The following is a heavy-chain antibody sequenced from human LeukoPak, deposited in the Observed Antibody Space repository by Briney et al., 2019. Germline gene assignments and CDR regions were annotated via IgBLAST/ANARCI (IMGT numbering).Heavy chain of an antibody. CDR2: IYYSGST. Sequence: SETLSLTCTVSGGSISIGGYYWSWIRQHPGKGLEWIGYIYYSGSTTYNPSLRSRVTISVDTSKNQFSLKLSSVTAADTAVYYCARVFYYGSGTFDLWGRGTLVTVSS. CDR1: GGSISIGGYY. CDR3: ARVFYYGSGTFDL. V-gene: IGHV4-61*08. D-gene: IGHD3-10*01. J-gene: IGHJ2*01.